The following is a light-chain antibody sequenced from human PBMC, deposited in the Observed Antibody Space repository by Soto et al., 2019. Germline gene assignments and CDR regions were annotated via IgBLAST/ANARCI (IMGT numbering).Light chain of an antibody. CDR2: DAS. CDR1: QSASGY. Sequence: EIVLTQSPATLSLSPGERANLSCRGSQSASGYLAWYQQKPGQAPRLLIYDASSRATGIPARFSGSGSGTDFTLTISSLEPEDFAVYYCQQRSNWPSMYTFGQGTKLEIK. V-gene: IGKV3-11*01. CDR3: QQRSNWPSMYT. J-gene: IGKJ2*01.